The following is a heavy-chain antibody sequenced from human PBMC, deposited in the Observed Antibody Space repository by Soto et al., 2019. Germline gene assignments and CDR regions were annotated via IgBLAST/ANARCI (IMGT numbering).Heavy chain of an antibody. CDR2: ISGSGGST. J-gene: IGHJ4*02. Sequence: PGGSLRLSCAASGFTFSSYAMSWVRQAPGKGLEWVSAISGSGGSTYYADSVKGRFTISRDNSKDTLYLQMNSLRAEDTAVYYCAKVGTMPKRYYFDYWGQGTLVTVSS. CDR1: GFTFSSYA. V-gene: IGHV3-23*01. CDR3: AKVGTMPKRYYFDY. D-gene: IGHD1-7*01.